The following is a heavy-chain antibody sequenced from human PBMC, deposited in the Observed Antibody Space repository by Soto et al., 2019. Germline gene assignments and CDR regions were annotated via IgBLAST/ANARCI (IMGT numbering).Heavy chain of an antibody. D-gene: IGHD2-2*01. CDR3: ARGGIVVVPADEGGVDY. CDR2: INHSGST. CDR1: GGSFSGYY. V-gene: IGHV4-34*01. J-gene: IGHJ4*02. Sequence: SETLSLTCAVYGGSFSGYYWSWIRQPPGKGLEWIGEINHSGSTNYNPSLKSRVTISVDTSKNQFSLKLSSVTAADTAVYYCARGGIVVVPADEGGVDYWGQGTLVTVSS.